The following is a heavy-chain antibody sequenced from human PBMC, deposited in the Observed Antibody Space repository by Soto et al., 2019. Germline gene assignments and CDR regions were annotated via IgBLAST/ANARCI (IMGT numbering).Heavy chain of an antibody. D-gene: IGHD3-22*01. CDR2: ISAYNGNT. V-gene: IGHV1-18*01. CDR3: ARDTPYYYDSSGWAAFDI. J-gene: IGHJ3*02. Sequence: VRQAPGQGLEWMGWISAYNGNTNYAQKLQGRVTMTTDTSTSTAYMELRSLRSDDTAVYYCARDTPYYYDSSGWAAFDIWGQGTMVTVSS.